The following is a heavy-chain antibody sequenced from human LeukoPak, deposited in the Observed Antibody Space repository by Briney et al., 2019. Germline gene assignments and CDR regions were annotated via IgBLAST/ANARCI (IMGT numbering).Heavy chain of an antibody. D-gene: IGHD3-10*01. CDR2: INPNSGGT. CDR1: GYXFTSYY. Sequence: GASVKVSCKASGYXFTSYYIHWVRQAPGQGLEWMGWINPNSGGTNYAQKFQGRVTMTRDTSITTAYMELSRLRSDDTAVYYCARDLDYYGSGSFFNIWGQGTMVTVSS. CDR3: ARDLDYYGSGSFFNI. V-gene: IGHV1-2*02. J-gene: IGHJ3*02.